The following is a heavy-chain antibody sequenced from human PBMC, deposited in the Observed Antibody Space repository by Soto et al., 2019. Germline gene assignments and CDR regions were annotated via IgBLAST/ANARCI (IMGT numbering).Heavy chain of an antibody. Sequence: QLLESGGGLVQRWGYLRLPCAASGFTFSNYGMSWVRQAPGKGLEWVSFFSGSADSTYYADPVKGRFTISRDNSGNTLYLQMNSLRAEDTAVYYCAKAFRYGMDVWGQGTTFSVSS. CDR1: GFTFSNYG. CDR2: FSGSADST. J-gene: IGHJ6*02. V-gene: IGHV3-23*01. CDR3: AKAFRYGMDV.